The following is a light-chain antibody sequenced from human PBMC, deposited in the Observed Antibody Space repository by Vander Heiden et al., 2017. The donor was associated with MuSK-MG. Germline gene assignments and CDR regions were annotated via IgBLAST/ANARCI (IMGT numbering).Light chain of an antibody. CDR2: AAS. CDR3: QQIYNNPIFT. J-gene: IGKJ3*01. Sequence: DIQMTQSPLSLSASVGDRVTLTCRASENINNYLNWYQQRPGKAPKLLIFAASRLESGVPSRFSGSGYGTDFTLTITSLQPEDFATYYCQQIYNNPIFTFGHGTKVDIK. V-gene: IGKV1-39*01. CDR1: ENINNY.